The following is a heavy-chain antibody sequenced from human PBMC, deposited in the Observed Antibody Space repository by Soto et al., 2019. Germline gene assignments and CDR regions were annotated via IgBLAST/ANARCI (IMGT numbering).Heavy chain of an antibody. CDR2: TYYRSKWYN. CDR3: ARGRYSSSWYRNYYYGMDV. Sequence: SQTLSLTCAISGDSVSSNSAAWNWIRQSPSRGLEWLGRTYYRSKWYNDYAVSVKSRITINPDTSKNQFSLQLNSVTPEDTAVYYCARGRYSSSWYRNYYYGMDVWGQGTTVTVSS. V-gene: IGHV6-1*01. D-gene: IGHD6-13*01. J-gene: IGHJ6*02. CDR1: GDSVSSNSAA.